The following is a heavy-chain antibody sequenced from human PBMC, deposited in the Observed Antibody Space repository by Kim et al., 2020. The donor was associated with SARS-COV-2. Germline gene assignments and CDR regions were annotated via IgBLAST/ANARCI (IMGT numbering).Heavy chain of an antibody. V-gene: IGHV3-21*01. CDR3: ARPSPQLSYSHTPLFDY. J-gene: IGHJ4*02. Sequence: VKGRFTISRDNAKNSLYLQMNSLRAEDTAVYYCARPSPQLSYSHTPLFDYWGQGTLVTVSS. D-gene: IGHD2-15*01.